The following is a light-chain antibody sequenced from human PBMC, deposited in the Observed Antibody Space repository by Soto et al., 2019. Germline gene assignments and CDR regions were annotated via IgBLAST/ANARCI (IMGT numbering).Light chain of an antibody. Sequence: QAVVTQSPSASASLGASVKVTCTLSSGHSSYAIAWHQQQPEEGPRYLMKVNSDGSHTKGDGIPDRFSGSSSGAERYLIISSLQSEDEAEYYCQTWGTGIRVFGGGTKLTVL. V-gene: IGLV4-69*01. CDR1: SGHSSYA. CDR3: QTWGTGIRV. J-gene: IGLJ3*02. CDR2: VNSDGSH.